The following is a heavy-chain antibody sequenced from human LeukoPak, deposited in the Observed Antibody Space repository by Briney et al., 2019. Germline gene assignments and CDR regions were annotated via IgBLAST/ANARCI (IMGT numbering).Heavy chain of an antibody. J-gene: IGHJ2*01. CDR2: ISSSSRYI. V-gene: IGHV3-21*01. CDR1: GFTFSSYS. CDR3: ARGPPSAYCGGDCYWYFDL. D-gene: IGHD2-21*02. Sequence: GGSLRLSCAASGFTFSSYSMNWVRQAPGKGLEWVSSISSSSRYIYYADSVKGRFTISRDNAKNSLYLQMNSLRAEDTAVYYCARGPPSAYCGGDCYWYFDLWGRGTLVTVSS.